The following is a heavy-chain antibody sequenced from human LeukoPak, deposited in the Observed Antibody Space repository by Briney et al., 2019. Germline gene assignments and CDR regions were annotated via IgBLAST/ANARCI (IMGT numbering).Heavy chain of an antibody. J-gene: IGHJ4*02. CDR1: AFTVISNY. V-gene: IGHV3-53*01. CDR2: IHSNDDT. D-gene: IGHD5-18*01. Sequence: PGGSLRLSCAASAFTVISNYMTWVRQAPGKGLECISVIHSNDDTYYAASVKGRFTISRDTSNHMLYLQVNSLRAEDTAVYFCTRGHAAMGDYWGQGTLVTVSS. CDR3: TRGHAAMGDY.